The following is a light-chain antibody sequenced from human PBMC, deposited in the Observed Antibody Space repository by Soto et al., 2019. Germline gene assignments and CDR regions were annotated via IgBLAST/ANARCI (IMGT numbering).Light chain of an antibody. V-gene: IGLV2-23*02. CDR3: CSYAGSRTYL. CDR1: SGDVGSYNL. J-gene: IGLJ1*01. CDR2: EVT. Sequence: QSVLTQPASVSGSPGQSITISCAGTSGDVGSYNLVSWYQQQPGKAPHLLIYEVTQRPSGVSNRFSGSKSGNTASLTISGLQADDEADYYCCSYAGSRTYLFGTGTKLTVL.